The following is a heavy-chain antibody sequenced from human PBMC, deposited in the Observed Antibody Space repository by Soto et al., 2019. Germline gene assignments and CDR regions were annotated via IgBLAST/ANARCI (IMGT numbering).Heavy chain of an antibody. D-gene: IGHD3-22*01. Sequence: GGSLRLSCVASGFTFSSYSMVWVRQAPGKGLEWVSYIFVTSTTIYYADSVKGRFTVSRDNAQNSLYLQMNSLRAEDTAVYYCATPQDYDGSLYPGAQGPLVPVPS. V-gene: IGHV3-48*04. CDR2: IFVTSTTI. CDR1: GFTFSSYS. J-gene: IGHJ4*02. CDR3: ATPQDYDGSLYP.